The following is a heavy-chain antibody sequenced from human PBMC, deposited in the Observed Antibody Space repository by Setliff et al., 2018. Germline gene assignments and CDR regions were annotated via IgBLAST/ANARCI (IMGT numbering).Heavy chain of an antibody. V-gene: IGHV3-15*07. Sequence: RLSCAASGFTFSYAWMHWVRQAPGKGLEWVGRSKSKTAGGAIDYAAPVKGRFTISRDDSKNTLYLQMSSLKTEDTAMYYCTTDRAACSGSSCYNGFDVWDQGTMVTVSS. CDR1: GFTFSYAW. CDR2: SKSKTAGGAI. CDR3: TTDRAACSGSSCYNGFDV. J-gene: IGHJ3*01. D-gene: IGHD2-2*02.